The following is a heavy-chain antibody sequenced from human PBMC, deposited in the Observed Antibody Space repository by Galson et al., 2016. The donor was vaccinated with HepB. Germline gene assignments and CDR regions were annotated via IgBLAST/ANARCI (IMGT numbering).Heavy chain of an antibody. Sequence: SLRLSCAASGFTFTSYAMSWVRQAPAKGLEWVSSISGTGGSTYYADSVKGRFSISRDNSNNTLFLQMSSLRAEDTAIYYCAKFKKSTYGQQLEQTALFDSWGQGTLVTVSS. D-gene: IGHD1-1*01. CDR3: AKFKKSTYGQQLEQTALFDS. CDR2: ISGTGGST. J-gene: IGHJ4*02. V-gene: IGHV3-23*01. CDR1: GFTFTSYA.